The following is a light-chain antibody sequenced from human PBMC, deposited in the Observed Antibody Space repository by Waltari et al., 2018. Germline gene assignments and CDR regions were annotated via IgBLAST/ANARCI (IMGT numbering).Light chain of an antibody. CDR3: TSYAGSDKLL. J-gene: IGLJ3*02. CDR2: EVT. Sequence: QSALTQPPSASGSPGQPVTLPCTGSRSDVVTYNFVSWYQQHPGKAPKLMIYEVTKRPSGVPDRFSGSKSGNTASLSVSGLQAEDEADYYCTSYAGSDKLLFGGGTKLTVL. V-gene: IGLV2-8*01. CDR1: RSDVVTYNF.